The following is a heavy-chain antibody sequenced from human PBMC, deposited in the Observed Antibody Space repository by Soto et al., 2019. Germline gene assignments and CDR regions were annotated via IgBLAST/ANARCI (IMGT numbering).Heavy chain of an antibody. V-gene: IGHV3-30*03. Sequence: PGGSLRLSCAASGFTFSSYGMHWVRQAPGKGLEWVAVISYDGSNKYYADSVKGRFTISRDNSKNTLYLQMNSLRAEDTAVYYRSAGYVWGKGTTVTVSS. CDR1: GFTFSSYG. CDR3: SAGYV. J-gene: IGHJ6*04. CDR2: ISYDGSNK.